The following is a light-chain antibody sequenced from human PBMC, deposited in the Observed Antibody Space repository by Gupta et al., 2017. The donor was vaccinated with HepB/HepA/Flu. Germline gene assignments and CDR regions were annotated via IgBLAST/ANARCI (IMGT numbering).Light chain of an antibody. V-gene: IGLV2-11*01. CDR3: CSYAGSYTWV. Sequence: QSALTQPRSVSGSPGQSVTISCTGTSSDVGVYDYVSWYQQHPGKAPKLIIYDVSKRPSGVPDRFSGSKSGNTASLTISGLQAEDEADYYCCSYAGSYTWVFGGGTKLTVL. CDR2: DVS. CDR1: SSDVGVYDY. J-gene: IGLJ3*02.